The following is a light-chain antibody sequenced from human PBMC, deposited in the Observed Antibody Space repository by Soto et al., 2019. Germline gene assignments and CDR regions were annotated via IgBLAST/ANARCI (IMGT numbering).Light chain of an antibody. CDR1: QSVSSY. J-gene: IGKJ5*01. CDR3: QQRSNWSQIT. CDR2: DAS. V-gene: IGKV3-11*01. Sequence: EIVLTQSPATMSLSPGERATLSCRASQSVSSYLAWYQQKPGQAPRLLIYDASNRATGIPARFSGSGSGTDFALTLSSLEPEDFAVYYCQQRSNWSQITFGQGKRLEI.